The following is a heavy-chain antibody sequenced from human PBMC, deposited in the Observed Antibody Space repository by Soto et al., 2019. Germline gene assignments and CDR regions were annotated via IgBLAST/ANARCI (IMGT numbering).Heavy chain of an antibody. Sequence: QVQLVQSGAEVKKPGASVKVSCKASGYTFTSYYMHWVRQAPGQGLEWMGIINPSGGSTSYAQKFQGRVNMTRDTSTSTVYMELSSLRSEDTAVYYCARDPVVVVVAATEDYYYGMDVWGQGTTVTVSS. CDR3: ARDPVVVVVAATEDYYYGMDV. V-gene: IGHV1-46*01. CDR1: GYTFTSYY. D-gene: IGHD2-15*01. J-gene: IGHJ6*02. CDR2: INPSGGST.